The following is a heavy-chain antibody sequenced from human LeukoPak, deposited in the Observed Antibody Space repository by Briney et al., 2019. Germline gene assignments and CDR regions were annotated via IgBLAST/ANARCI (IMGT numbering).Heavy chain of an antibody. CDR1: GGSISSGDYY. CDR3: ASSNAYCGGDCYFRY. CDR2: IYYSGST. D-gene: IGHD2-21*02. Sequence: PSETLSLTCTVSGGSISSGDYYWSWIRQPPGKGLEWIGYIYYSGSTYYNPSLKSRVTISVDTSKNQFSLKLSSVTAADTAVYYCASSNAYCGGDCYFRYWGQGTLVTVSS. V-gene: IGHV4-30-4*01. J-gene: IGHJ4*02.